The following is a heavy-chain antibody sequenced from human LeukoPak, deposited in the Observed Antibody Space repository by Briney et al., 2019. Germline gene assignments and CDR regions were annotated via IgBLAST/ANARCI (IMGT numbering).Heavy chain of an antibody. J-gene: IGHJ5*02. D-gene: IGHD2-15*01. CDR1: GFTFSSYA. CDR3: AKDLSATPRGWFDP. Sequence: GGSLRLSCAASGFTFSSYAMSWVRQAPGKGLEWVSAISGSGGSTYYADSVKGRFTFSRDNSKNTLYLQMNSLRAEDTAVYYCAKDLSATPRGWFDPWGQGTLVTVSS. V-gene: IGHV3-23*01. CDR2: ISGSGGST.